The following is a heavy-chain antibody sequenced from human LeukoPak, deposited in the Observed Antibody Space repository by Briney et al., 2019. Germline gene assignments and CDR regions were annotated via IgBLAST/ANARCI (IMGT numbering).Heavy chain of an antibody. J-gene: IGHJ6*02. D-gene: IGHD4-11*01. CDR3: AIDRHYTMNI. V-gene: IGHV3-30*03. CDR1: GFTFSSYG. Sequence: GGSLRLSCAASGFTFSSYGMHWVRQAPGKGLEWVAVISYDGSNKYYADSVKGRFTISRDNSKNTLYLQMNSLRAEDTAVYYCAIDRHYTMNIWGQGTTVTVSS. CDR2: ISYDGSNK.